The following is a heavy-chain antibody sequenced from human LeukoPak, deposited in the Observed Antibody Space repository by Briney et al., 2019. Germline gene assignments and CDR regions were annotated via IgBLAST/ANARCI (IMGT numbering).Heavy chain of an antibody. CDR2: ISYDGSNK. CDR3: ARVIYDSSGYRTFDY. Sequence: PGGSLRPSCAASGFTFSSYAMHWVRQAPGKGLEWVAVISYDGSNKYYADSVKGRFTISRDNSKNTLYLQMNSLRAEDTAVYYCARVIYDSSGYRTFDYWGQGTLVTVSS. J-gene: IGHJ4*02. CDR1: GFTFSSYA. V-gene: IGHV3-30*04. D-gene: IGHD3-22*01.